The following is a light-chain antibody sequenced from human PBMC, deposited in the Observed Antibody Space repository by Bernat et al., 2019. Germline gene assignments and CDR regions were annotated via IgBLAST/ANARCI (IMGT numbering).Light chain of an antibody. CDR3: CSYAGSYTRYV. J-gene: IGLJ1*01. CDR2: DVS. V-gene: IGLV2-11*01. CDR1: SSDVGGYNS. Sequence: QSALTQPRSVSGSPGQSVTISCTGTSSDVGGYNSVSWYQQHPGKAPKLMTYDVSKGPSGVTDSFSGSKSGNMASLTISRLQAEDEADYYGCSYAGSYTRYVFGTRTKVTVL.